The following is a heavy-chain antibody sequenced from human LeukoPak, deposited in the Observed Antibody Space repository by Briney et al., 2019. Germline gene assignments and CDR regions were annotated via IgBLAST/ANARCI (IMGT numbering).Heavy chain of an antibody. Sequence: GASVKVSCKASGYTFTSYGISWVRQAPGQGLEWTGWISAYNGNTNYAQKLQGRVTMTTDTSTSTAYMELRSLRSDDTAVYYCARVRCSSTSCYSEGNWFDPWGQGTLVTVSS. V-gene: IGHV1-18*01. CDR3: ARVRCSSTSCYSEGNWFDP. CDR1: GYTFTSYG. J-gene: IGHJ5*02. D-gene: IGHD2-2*01. CDR2: ISAYNGNT.